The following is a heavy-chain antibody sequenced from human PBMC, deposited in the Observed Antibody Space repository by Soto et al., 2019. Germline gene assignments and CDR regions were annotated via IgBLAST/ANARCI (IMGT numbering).Heavy chain of an antibody. D-gene: IGHD6-6*01. J-gene: IGHJ6*02. CDR2: ISVYNGNT. CDR3: ARETWIVAVRPAYYGMDV. V-gene: IGHV1-18*04. Sequence: QVQLVQSGAEVKKPGASVKVSCKASGYTFSSYGISWVRQAPGQGLEWMGWISVYNGNTNDAQKLQGRVTMTTDTSTSTAYMELRSLRSDDTAVYYCARETWIVAVRPAYYGMDVWGQQTTVTVSS. CDR1: GYTFSSYG.